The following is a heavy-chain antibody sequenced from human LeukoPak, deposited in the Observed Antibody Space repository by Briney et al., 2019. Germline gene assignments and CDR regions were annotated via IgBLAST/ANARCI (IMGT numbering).Heavy chain of an antibody. CDR1: GGSIANYY. CDR2: IYGGGSP. J-gene: IGHJ5*02. CDR3: ARGFTNAWRGGYFDP. Sequence: SETLSLTCSVSGGSIANYYWSWIRQPAGKGLEWIGRIYGGGSPNYNPSLKGRLTLSVDTSRNRISLTSSSVTAADTAIYFCARGFTNAWRGGYFDPWGQGILVTVAS. D-gene: IGHD2-8*01. V-gene: IGHV4-4*07.